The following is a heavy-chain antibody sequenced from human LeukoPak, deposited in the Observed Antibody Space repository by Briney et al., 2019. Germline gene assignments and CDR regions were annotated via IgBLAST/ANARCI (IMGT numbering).Heavy chain of an antibody. V-gene: IGHV1-69*05. CDR2: IIPISGTA. Sequence: SVKVSCKASGGTFSSHAIAWVRQAPGQGPEWMGGIIPISGTANYAQKFQGRVTITTDESTSTAYMELSSLTSDDTAVYYCARGLQYQLLKALGYYYMDVWGKGTTVTVSS. CDR1: GGTFSSHA. J-gene: IGHJ6*03. CDR3: ARGLQYQLLKALGYYYMDV. D-gene: IGHD2-2*01.